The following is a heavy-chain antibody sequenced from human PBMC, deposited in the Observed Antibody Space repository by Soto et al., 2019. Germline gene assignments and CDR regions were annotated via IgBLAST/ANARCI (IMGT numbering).Heavy chain of an antibody. D-gene: IGHD3-10*01. CDR1: GGTFNGYS. Sequence: QVQLVQSGAEVKEPGSSVKVSCKASGGTFNGYSISWVQQAPGQGLEWVGGTIPIFTTANYAQKFQGRLTMTADESTSTAYMELSGLRSDDTAIYYCARVDSSLVRLVGQFYFDHWGQGTLVTVSS. CDR2: TIPIFTTA. CDR3: ARVDSSLVRLVGQFYFDH. V-gene: IGHV1-69*01. J-gene: IGHJ4*02.